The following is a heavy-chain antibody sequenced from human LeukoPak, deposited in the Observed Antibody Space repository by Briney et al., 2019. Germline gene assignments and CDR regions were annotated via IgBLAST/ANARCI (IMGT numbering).Heavy chain of an antibody. CDR2: ISYDGSNK. CDR1: GFTFSSYA. CDR3: AREDELLHYFDY. D-gene: IGHD1-7*01. V-gene: IGHV3-30-3*01. Sequence: PGGSLRLSCAASGFTFSSYAMHWVRQAPGKGLEWVAVISYDGSNKYYADSVKGRFTISRDNSKNTLYLQMNSLRAEDTAVYYCAREDELLHYFDYWGQGTLVTVSS. J-gene: IGHJ4*02.